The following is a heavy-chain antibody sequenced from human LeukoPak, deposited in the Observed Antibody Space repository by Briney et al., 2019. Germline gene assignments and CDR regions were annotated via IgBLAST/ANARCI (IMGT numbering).Heavy chain of an antibody. CDR1: GFTFDDYA. D-gene: IGHD2-21*02. CDR2: FSGHGANI. CDR3: ARLTANHFDY. V-gene: IGHV3-23*01. J-gene: IGHJ4*02. Sequence: GGSLRLSCAASGFTFDDYAMSWVRQAPGKGLEWVSVFSGHGANIYYAESVRGRFTISGDISKNSLSLQMSSLRAEDTAIYYCARLTANHFDYWGQGTLVTVSS.